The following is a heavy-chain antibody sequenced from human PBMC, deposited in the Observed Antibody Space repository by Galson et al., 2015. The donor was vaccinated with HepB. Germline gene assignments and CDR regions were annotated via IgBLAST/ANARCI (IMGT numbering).Heavy chain of an antibody. D-gene: IGHD3-10*01. J-gene: IGHJ6*03. CDR1: GFTFDDYA. Sequence: SLRLSCAASGFTFDDYAMHWVRQAPGKGLEGVSGISWNSGSIGYADSVKGRFTISRDNAKNSLYLQMNSRRAEDTALYYCAKDQGDYYGSGSYREGWYYYMDVWGKGTTVTVSS. CDR3: AKDQGDYYGSGSYREGWYYYMDV. V-gene: IGHV3-9*01. CDR2: ISWNSGSI.